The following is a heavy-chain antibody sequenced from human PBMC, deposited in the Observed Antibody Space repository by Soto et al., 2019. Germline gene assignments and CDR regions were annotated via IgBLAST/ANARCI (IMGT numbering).Heavy chain of an antibody. CDR1: GFTFSSYW. CDR2: IKQDGSEK. Sequence: PGGSLRLSCAASGFTFSSYWRSCVRQAPGKGLEWVANIKQDGSEKYYVDSVKGRFTISRDNAKNSLYLQMNSLRAEDTAVYYCARVREYYFDYWGQGTLVTVSS. CDR3: ARVREYYFDY. V-gene: IGHV3-7*03. J-gene: IGHJ4*02.